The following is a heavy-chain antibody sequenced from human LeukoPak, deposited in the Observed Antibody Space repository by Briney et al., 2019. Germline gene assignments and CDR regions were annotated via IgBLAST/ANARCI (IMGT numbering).Heavy chain of an antibody. CDR2: IKQDGSEK. Sequence: GGGLRLSCAASGFVFSSYCMSWVRQAPGKGLEWVANIKQDGSEKYYVDSVKGRSTISRDNAKNSLYLQMNSLRAEDTAVYYCARVDGRYYYYYGMDVWGQGTTVTVSS. J-gene: IGHJ6*02. V-gene: IGHV3-7*04. CDR3: ARVDGRYYYYYGMDV. CDR1: GFVFSSYC.